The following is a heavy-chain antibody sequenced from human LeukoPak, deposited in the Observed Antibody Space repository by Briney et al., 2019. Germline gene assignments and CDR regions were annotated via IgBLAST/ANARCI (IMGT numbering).Heavy chain of an antibody. CDR3: ASISEKDAFDI. CDR2: IYYSGST. Sequence: SQTLSLTCTVSGGSISSGDYCWSWIRQPPGQGLEWIGYIYYSGSTYYNPSLKSRVTISVDTSKNQFSLKLSSVTAADTAVYYCASISEKDAFDIWGQGTMVTVSS. D-gene: IGHD2-21*01. CDR1: GGSISSGDYC. J-gene: IGHJ3*02. V-gene: IGHV4-30-4*01.